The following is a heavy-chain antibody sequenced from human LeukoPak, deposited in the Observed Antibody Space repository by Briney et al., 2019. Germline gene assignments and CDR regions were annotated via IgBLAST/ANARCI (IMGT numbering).Heavy chain of an antibody. CDR1: GYTFTSYD. J-gene: IGHJ6*03. CDR3: ARDNYLVGYSYGTYYYYMDV. D-gene: IGHD5-18*01. V-gene: IGHV1-8*03. CDR2: MNPNSGNT. Sequence: ASVKVPCKASGYTFTSYDINWVRQATGQGLEWMGWMNPNSGNTGYAQKFQGRVTITRNTSISTAYMELSSLRSEDTAVYYCARDNYLVGYSYGTYYYYMDVWGKGTTVTVSS.